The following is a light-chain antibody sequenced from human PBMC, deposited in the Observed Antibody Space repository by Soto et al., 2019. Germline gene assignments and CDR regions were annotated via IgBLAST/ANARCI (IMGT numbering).Light chain of an antibody. CDR3: QQYNHWRT. V-gene: IGKV3-15*01. Sequence: IVLTPSQATLSFSPWSRSTLSCRASQSVSSNLAWYQQKPGQAPRLLIYDASTRATGIPARISGSGSGTEFTLTINSLQSEDFAVYYCQQYNHWRTFGQGTKVDIK. CDR2: DAS. CDR1: QSVSSN. J-gene: IGKJ1*01.